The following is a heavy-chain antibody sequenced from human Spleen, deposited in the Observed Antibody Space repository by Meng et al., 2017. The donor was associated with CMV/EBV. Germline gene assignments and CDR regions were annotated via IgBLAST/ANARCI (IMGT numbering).Heavy chain of an antibody. Sequence: GSLRLSCAASRFSLSGYEMNWVRQPPGKGLEWIGEINHSGSTNYNPSLKSRVTISVDTSKNQFSLKLSSVTAADTAVYYCARGIFRRYYYDSSGYYFDYWGQGTLVTVSS. CDR3: ARGIFRRYYYDSSGYYFDY. CDR1: RFSLSGYE. V-gene: IGHV4-34*01. D-gene: IGHD3-22*01. CDR2: INHSGST. J-gene: IGHJ4*02.